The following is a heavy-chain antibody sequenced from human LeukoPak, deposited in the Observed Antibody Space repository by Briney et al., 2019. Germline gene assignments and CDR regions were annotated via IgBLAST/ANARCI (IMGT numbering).Heavy chain of an antibody. CDR1: GGSFSGYY. D-gene: IGHD3-10*01. V-gene: IGHV4-34*01. CDR2: INHSGST. CDR3: ARGARITMVRGYYYYGMDV. J-gene: IGHJ6*02. Sequence: SETLSLTCAVYGGSFSGYYWSWIRQPPGKGLEWIGEINHSGSTNYNPSLKSRVTISVDTSKNQFSLKLSSVTAADTAVYYCARGARITMVRGYYYYGMDVRGQGTTVTVSS.